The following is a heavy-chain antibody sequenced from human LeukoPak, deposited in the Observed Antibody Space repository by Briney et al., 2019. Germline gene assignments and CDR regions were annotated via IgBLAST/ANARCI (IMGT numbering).Heavy chain of an antibody. J-gene: IGHJ3*02. D-gene: IGHD6-13*01. CDR3: AIEIAGDAFDI. CDR1: GFTFSSYE. V-gene: IGHV3-48*03. CDR2: ISSSGSTI. Sequence: PGGSLRLSCAASGFTFSSYEMNWVRQAPGKGLEWVSYISSSGSTIYYADSVKGRFTISRDNAKNSLYLQMNSLRAEDTAVYYCAIEIAGDAFDIWGQGTIVTVSS.